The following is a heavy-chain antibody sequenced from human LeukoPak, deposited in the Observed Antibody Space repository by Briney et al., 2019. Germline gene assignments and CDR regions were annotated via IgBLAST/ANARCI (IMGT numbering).Heavy chain of an antibody. V-gene: IGHV3-48*04. CDR1: GFTFSDYS. D-gene: IGHD5/OR15-5a*01. J-gene: IGHJ4*02. CDR3: ARMSGVWIFDY. CDR2: ISSSGKTI. Sequence: PPGGSLRLSCAASGFTFSDYSMNWVRQAPGKGLEWVAYISSSGKTIYYADSVKGRFTISSDNAKNSLYLQMNSLRGEDAAMYYCARMSGVWIFDYWGQGTLVTVSS.